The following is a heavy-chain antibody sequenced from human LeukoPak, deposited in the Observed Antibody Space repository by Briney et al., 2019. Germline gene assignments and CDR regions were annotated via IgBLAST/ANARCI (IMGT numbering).Heavy chain of an antibody. CDR3: ARRGYNSGSYSFDY. Sequence: GGSLRLSCAASGFTFDDYAMHWVRQAPGKGLEWVSGISWNSGSIGYADSVKGRFTISRDNAKNSLYLQMNSLRAEDTAVYYCARRGYNSGSYSFDYWGQGTLVTVSS. CDR1: GFTFDDYA. D-gene: IGHD1-26*01. CDR2: ISWNSGSI. J-gene: IGHJ4*02. V-gene: IGHV3-9*01.